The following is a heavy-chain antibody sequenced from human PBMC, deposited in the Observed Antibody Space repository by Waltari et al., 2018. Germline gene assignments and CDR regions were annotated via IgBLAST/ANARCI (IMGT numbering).Heavy chain of an antibody. CDR1: GFTFSNFA. CDR3: ARGYYDSSGKLDY. V-gene: IGHV3-23*04. Sequence: EVQLVESGGGLVQPGGSLRLSCAASGFTFSNFAMTWVRQAPGKGLEWVSLISTSGGTTYYADSVKGRFTISRDNSKNTLYLQMNSLRSEDTAVYYCARGYYDSSGKLDYWGQGTLVTVSS. CDR2: ISTSGGTT. D-gene: IGHD3-22*01. J-gene: IGHJ4*02.